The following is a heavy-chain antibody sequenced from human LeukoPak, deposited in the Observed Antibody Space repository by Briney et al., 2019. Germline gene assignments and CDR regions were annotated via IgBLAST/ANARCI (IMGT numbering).Heavy chain of an antibody. CDR2: IIPIFGTA. V-gene: IGHV1-69*13. CDR3: ARGGIAAAGTYFGFDY. CDR1: GGTFSSYA. D-gene: IGHD6-13*01. J-gene: IGHJ4*02. Sequence: VASVKVSCTASGGTFSSYAISWVRQAPGQGLEWTGGIIPIFGTANYAQKFQGRVTITADESTSTAYMELSSLRSEDTAVYYCARGGIAAAGTYFGFDYWGQGTLVTVSS.